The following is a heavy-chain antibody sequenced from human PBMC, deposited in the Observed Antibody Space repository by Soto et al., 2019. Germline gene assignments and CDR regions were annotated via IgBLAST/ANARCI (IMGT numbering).Heavy chain of an antibody. Sequence: GASVKVSCKASGYSFATYGFSWVRQAPGQGLECVGWISAYNGDTHYSQKFQGRVTLTTDTSTNTGYMELRSLTSDDTAVYFCATEPIYYNDGSGYYPLGHWGQGTLVTVSS. D-gene: IGHD3-22*01. CDR3: ATEPIYYNDGSGYYPLGH. CDR2: ISAYNGDT. J-gene: IGHJ4*02. V-gene: IGHV1-18*04. CDR1: GYSFATYG.